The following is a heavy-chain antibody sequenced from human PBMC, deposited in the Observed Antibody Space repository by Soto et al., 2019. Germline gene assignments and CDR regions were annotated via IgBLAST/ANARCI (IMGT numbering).Heavy chain of an antibody. CDR1: GGSISSGGYY. D-gene: IGHD6-19*01. J-gene: IGHJ4*02. Sequence: SETLSLTCTVSGGSISSGGYYWSWIRQHPGKGLEWIGYIYYSGSTYYNPSLKSRVTISVDTSKNQFPLKLSSVTAADTAVYYCARDGIAVAGTVRVRYFDYWGQGTLVTVSS. V-gene: IGHV4-31*03. CDR2: IYYSGST. CDR3: ARDGIAVAGTVRVRYFDY.